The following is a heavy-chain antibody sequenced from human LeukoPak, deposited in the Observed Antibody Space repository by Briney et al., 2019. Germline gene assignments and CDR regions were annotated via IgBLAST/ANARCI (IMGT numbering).Heavy chain of an antibody. CDR3: ARDSRYCSSTSCYAPFDY. V-gene: IGHV4-30-4*01. CDR1: GGSISSGDYY. CDR2: IYYSGST. J-gene: IGHJ4*02. D-gene: IGHD2-2*01. Sequence: PSQTLSLTCTVSGGSISSGDYYWSWIRQPPGKGLEWIGYIYYSGSTYYNPSLKSRVTISVDTSKNQFSLKLSSVTAADTAVYYCARDSRYCSSTSCYAPFDYWGQGTLVTVSS.